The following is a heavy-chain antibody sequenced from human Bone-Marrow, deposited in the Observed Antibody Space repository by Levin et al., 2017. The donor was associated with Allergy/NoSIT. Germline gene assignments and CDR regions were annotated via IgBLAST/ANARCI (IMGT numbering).Heavy chain of an antibody. J-gene: IGHJ6*02. D-gene: IGHD2-21*01. Sequence: GGSLRLSCVGSGFSFNTYWMSWVRQAPGKGLEWVADIKEDGSDKQYADSVKGRFTISRDHAKNSLILEMNTLIVEDTAVYYCASLLSAGRVGQDVWGQGTKVTVSS. CDR3: ASLLSAGRVGQDV. V-gene: IGHV3-7*01. CDR2: IKEDGSDK. CDR1: GFSFNTYW.